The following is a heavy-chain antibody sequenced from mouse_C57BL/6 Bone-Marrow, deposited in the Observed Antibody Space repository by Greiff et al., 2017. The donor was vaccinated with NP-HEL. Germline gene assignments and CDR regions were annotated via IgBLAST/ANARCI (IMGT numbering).Heavy chain of an antibody. J-gene: IGHJ3*01. CDR1: GFTFSSYG. V-gene: IGHV5-6*02. Sequence: EVKLQESGGDLVKPGGSLKLSCAASGFTFSSYGMSWVRQTPDKRLEWVATISSGGSYTYYPDSVKGRFTISRDNAKNTLYLQMSSLKSEDTAMYYCARRGRFAYWGQGTLVTVSA. CDR2: ISSGGSYT. CDR3: ARRGRFAY.